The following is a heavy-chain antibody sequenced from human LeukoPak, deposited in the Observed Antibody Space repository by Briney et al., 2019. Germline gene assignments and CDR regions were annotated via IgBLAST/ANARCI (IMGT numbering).Heavy chain of an antibody. J-gene: IGHJ4*02. CDR3: ARGLFRYFDWLPFDY. CDR1: VGSFSGYY. CDR2: INHSGST. V-gene: IGHV4-34*01. Sequence: SETLSLTRAVYVGSFSGYYWSWLRQSPGKGLERLEQINHSGSTNYNPSLKSRVTISVDTSKNQYSLKLSSVTAADTAVYYCARGLFRYFDWLPFDYWGQGTLVTVSS. D-gene: IGHD3-9*01.